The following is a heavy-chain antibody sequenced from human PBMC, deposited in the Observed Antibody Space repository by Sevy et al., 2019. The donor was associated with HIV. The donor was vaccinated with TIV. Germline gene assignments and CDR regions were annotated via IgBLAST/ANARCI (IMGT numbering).Heavy chain of an antibody. J-gene: IGHJ3*02. Sequence: ASVKVSCKASGYTFTSYYMHWVRQAPGQGLEWMGIINPSGGSTSYAQKFQGRVTMTRDTSTSKVDMELSSLRSEDTAVDYCARGAGNDVAFDIWGQGTMVTVSS. CDR3: ARGAGNDVAFDI. CDR2: INPSGGST. V-gene: IGHV1-46*01. D-gene: IGHD1-1*01. CDR1: GYTFTSYY.